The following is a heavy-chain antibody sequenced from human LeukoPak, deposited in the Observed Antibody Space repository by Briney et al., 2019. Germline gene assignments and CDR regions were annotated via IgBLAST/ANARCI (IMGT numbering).Heavy chain of an antibody. J-gene: IGHJ4*02. D-gene: IGHD3-22*01. CDR3: ARVGSYRYDSSGYYRRTKPLDY. V-gene: IGHV4-4*07. CDR1: GGSISSYY. CDR2: LHTSGST. Sequence: SETLSLTCTVSGGSISSYYWSWIRQPAGEGLEWIGRLHTSGSTHYNPSLKSRVTMSVDTSKNQFSLKLSSVTAADTAVYYCARVGSYRYDSSGYYRRTKPLDYWGRGTLVTVSS.